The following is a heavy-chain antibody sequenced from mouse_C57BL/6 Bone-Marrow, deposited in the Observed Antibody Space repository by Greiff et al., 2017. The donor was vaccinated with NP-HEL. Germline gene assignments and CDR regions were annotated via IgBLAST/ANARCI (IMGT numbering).Heavy chain of an antibody. CDR3: ARGATVVAKGYYFDY. CDR2: ISYSGST. V-gene: IGHV3-8*01. Sequence: EVKLVESGPGLAKPSQTLSLTCSVTGYSITSDYWNWIRKFPGNKLEYMGYISYSGSTYYNPSLQSRLSITRDTSKNQYYLQLNSVTTEDTATYYCARGATVVAKGYYFDYWGQGTTLTVSS. CDR1: GYSITSDY. D-gene: IGHD1-1*01. J-gene: IGHJ2*01.